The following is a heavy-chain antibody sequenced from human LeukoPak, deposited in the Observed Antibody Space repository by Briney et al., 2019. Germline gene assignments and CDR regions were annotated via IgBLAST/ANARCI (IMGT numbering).Heavy chain of an antibody. V-gene: IGHV3-21*01. J-gene: IGHJ6*03. CDR1: GFTFSSYS. D-gene: IGHD3-22*01. CDR2: ISSSSSYI. Sequence: GGSLRLSCAASGFTFSSYSMNWVRQAPGKGLEWVSSISSSSSYIYYADSVKGRFTISRDNAKNSLYLQMNSLRAEDTAVYYCARDLTYYYDSSGYYYYYYYYMDVWGKGTTATVSS. CDR3: ARDLTYYYDSSGYYYYYYYYMDV.